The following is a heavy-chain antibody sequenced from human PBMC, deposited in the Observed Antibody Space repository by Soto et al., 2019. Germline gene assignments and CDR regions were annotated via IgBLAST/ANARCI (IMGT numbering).Heavy chain of an antibody. CDR1: GFSFSSHN. Sequence: EVQLVESGGGLVQPGGSLRLSCAASGFSFSSHNMNWVRQAPGKGLEWIAYISSGGSSKYYADPVKGRFTISRDNAKNSLYLQMDSLRAEDTALYYCARSGDYRLDCWGQGTLVTVSS. CDR3: ARSGDYRLDC. V-gene: IGHV3-48*01. CDR2: ISSGGSSK. D-gene: IGHD2-15*01. J-gene: IGHJ4*02.